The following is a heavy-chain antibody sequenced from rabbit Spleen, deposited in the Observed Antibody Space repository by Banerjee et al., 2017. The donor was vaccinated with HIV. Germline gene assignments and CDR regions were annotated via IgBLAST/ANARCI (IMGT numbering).Heavy chain of an antibody. CDR1: GVSFSSDYY. D-gene: IGHD8-1*01. CDR3: ARDAGSSFSTYGMDL. J-gene: IGHJ6*01. V-gene: IGHV1S40*01. CDR2: IYVGSSANT. Sequence: QSLEESGGDLVKPGASLTLTCTASGVSFSSDYYMCWVRQAPGKGLEWIACIYVGSSANTYYASWAKGRFTISKTSSTTVTLQMTSLTAADTATYFCARDAGSSFSTYGMDLWGQGTLVTVS.